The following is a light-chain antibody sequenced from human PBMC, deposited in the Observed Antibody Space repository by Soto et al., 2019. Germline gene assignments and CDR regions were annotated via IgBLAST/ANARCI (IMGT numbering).Light chain of an antibody. CDR3: QQYNNWPRT. J-gene: IGKJ1*01. CDR2: GTS. CDR1: QSVSNN. V-gene: IGKV3-15*01. Sequence: EIVVTQSPAPLSVSQGQRATLSSRASQSVSNNLAWYQQKPGQPPRLLIYGTSTRATGIPARFSGSVSGTEFTLTMTSVQSEDFAVYYCQQYNNWPRTFGQGTEVDI.